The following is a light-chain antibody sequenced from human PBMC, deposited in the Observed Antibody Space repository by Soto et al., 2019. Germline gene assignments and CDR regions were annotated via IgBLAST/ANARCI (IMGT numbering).Light chain of an antibody. Sequence: EIVLTQSPVTLSLSPGERATLSCRASQSVSSYLAWYQQRPGQAPRLLIYDASNRATGIPARFSGSGSGTDFTLTISSLEPEDFADYYCQQRSNWPLTFGPGTKVDIK. V-gene: IGKV3-11*01. CDR3: QQRSNWPLT. J-gene: IGKJ3*01. CDR2: DAS. CDR1: QSVSSY.